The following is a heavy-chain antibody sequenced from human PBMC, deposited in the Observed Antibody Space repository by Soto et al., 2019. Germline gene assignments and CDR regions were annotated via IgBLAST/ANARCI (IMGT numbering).Heavy chain of an antibody. D-gene: IGHD2-2*01. CDR1: GYTFSAFW. J-gene: IGHJ6*02. CDR2: IDPRDSYS. V-gene: IGHV5-10-1*01. CDR3: ARHYCSSTSCYPVYYYYYGMDV. Sequence: GESLKISCHASGYTFSAFWITWVRQMPGKGLEWMATIDPRDSYSNYSLSFQGHVTISADKSIGSAYLHWSTLKASDTAMYYCARHYCSSTSCYPVYYYYYGMDVWGQGTTVTVSS.